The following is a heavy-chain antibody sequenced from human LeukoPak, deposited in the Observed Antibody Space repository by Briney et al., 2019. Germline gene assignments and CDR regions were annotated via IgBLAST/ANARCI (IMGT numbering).Heavy chain of an antibody. CDR1: GFTFDDYA. CDR2: INWNGGSI. D-gene: IGHD4-17*01. J-gene: IGHJ3*02. Sequence: GGSLRLSCAASGFTFDDYAMTWVRQAPGKGLEWVSRINWNGGSIGYADSVKGRFTISRDNAKNTLYLQMNGLRAEDTAVYYCASPGTTVTTRNAFDIWGQGTMVTVSS. V-gene: IGHV3-20*04. CDR3: ASPGTTVTTRNAFDI.